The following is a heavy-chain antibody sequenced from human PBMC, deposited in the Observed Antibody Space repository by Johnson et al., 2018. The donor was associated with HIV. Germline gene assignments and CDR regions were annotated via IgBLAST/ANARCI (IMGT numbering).Heavy chain of an antibody. CDR1: GFTFSSYG. CDR3: ARTRHYYEAFDI. Sequence: QVQLVESGGGVVQPGGSLRLSCAASGFTFSSYGMHWVRQAPGKGLEWVAFIRYDGSDKSYADSVKGRFTISRDNSKNTLYLQMNSLRAEDTAVYYCARTRHYYEAFDIWGQGTMVTVSS. D-gene: IGHD3-10*01. V-gene: IGHV3-30*02. J-gene: IGHJ3*02. CDR2: IRYDGSDK.